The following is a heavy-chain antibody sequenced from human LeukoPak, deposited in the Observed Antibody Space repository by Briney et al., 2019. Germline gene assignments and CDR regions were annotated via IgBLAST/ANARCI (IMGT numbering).Heavy chain of an antibody. D-gene: IGHD4-23*01. Sequence: SETLSLTCTVSGGSISSYYWSWIRQPPGKGLEWIGYIYYSGSTNYNPSLKSRVTISVDTSKNQFSQKLSSVTAADTAVYYCAMTPHDYGGNSGYYYYYGMDVWGQGTTVTVSS. CDR2: IYYSGST. V-gene: IGHV4-59*01. J-gene: IGHJ6*02. CDR3: AMTPHDYGGNSGYYYYYGMDV. CDR1: GGSISSYY.